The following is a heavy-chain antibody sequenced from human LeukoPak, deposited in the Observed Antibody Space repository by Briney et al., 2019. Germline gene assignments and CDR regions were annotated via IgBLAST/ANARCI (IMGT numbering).Heavy chain of an antibody. D-gene: IGHD3-16*02. Sequence: GGSLRLSCAASGFTFSDYYMSWIRQAPGKGLEWVSYISSSGSTIYYADSVKGRFTISRDNAKNSLYLQMNSLRAEDTAVYYCARVPFGGVIVIEPYYFDYWGQGTLVTVSS. V-gene: IGHV3-11*01. J-gene: IGHJ4*02. CDR3: ARVPFGGVIVIEPYYFDY. CDR2: ISSSGSTI. CDR1: GFTFSDYY.